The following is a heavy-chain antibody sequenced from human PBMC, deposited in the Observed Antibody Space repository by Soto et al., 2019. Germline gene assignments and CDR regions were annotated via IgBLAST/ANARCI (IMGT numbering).Heavy chain of an antibody. Sequence: GGSLRLSCAASGFPFRSSSMNWVRQAPGKGLEWLSSISSSSYYIFYADSVKGRFTISRDNAKNSLYLQMHSLRAEDAAVYYCARDLGEVSAFWGQGTPVTVSS. J-gene: IGHJ4*02. V-gene: IGHV3-21*01. CDR3: ARDLGEVSAF. D-gene: IGHD3-10*01. CDR2: ISSSSYYI. CDR1: GFPFRSSS.